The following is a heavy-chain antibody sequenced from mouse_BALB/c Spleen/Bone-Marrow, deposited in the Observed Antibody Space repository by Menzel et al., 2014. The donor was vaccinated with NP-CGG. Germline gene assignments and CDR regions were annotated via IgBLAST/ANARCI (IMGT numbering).Heavy chain of an antibody. J-gene: IGHJ3*01. Sequence: EVKLMESGGGLVQPGGSLGLSCATSGFAFTDYYMSWVRPPPGKALEWLGFIRNKANGYTTEYSASVKGRFTISRDNSQSILYLQMNTLRAEDSATYYCARDYGNYVRFAYWGQGTLVTVSA. V-gene: IGHV7-3*02. CDR1: GFAFTDYY. CDR2: IRNKANGYTT. D-gene: IGHD2-1*01. CDR3: ARDYGNYVRFAY.